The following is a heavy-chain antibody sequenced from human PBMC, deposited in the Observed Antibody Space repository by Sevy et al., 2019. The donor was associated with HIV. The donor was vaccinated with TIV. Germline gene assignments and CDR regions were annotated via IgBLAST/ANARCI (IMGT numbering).Heavy chain of an antibody. CDR3: ARWSISIDY. CDR2: ITPVLGTT. V-gene: IGHV1-69*13. J-gene: IGHJ4*02. CDR1: GGTFSSYI. Sequence: ASVKVSCKASGGTFSSYIVSWVRQAPGQGLEWMGGITPVLGTTNYARKFQGRVTITADESTSTVYMEMSRLKSEDTAVCYCARWSISIDYWGQGTLVTVSS.